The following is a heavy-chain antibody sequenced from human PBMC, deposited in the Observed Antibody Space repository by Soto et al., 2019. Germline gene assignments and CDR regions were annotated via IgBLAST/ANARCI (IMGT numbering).Heavy chain of an antibody. D-gene: IGHD6-13*01. CDR2: IIPIFGTA. CDR3: ASMRIAAAGAYYYYGMDV. V-gene: IGHV1-69*13. J-gene: IGHJ6*02. Sequence: GASVKVSCKASGGTFSSYAISWVRQAPGQGLEWMGGIIPIFGTANYAQKFQGRVTITADESTSTAYMELSSLRSEDTAVYYCASMRIAAAGAYYYYGMDVWGQGTTVTVSS. CDR1: GGTFSSYA.